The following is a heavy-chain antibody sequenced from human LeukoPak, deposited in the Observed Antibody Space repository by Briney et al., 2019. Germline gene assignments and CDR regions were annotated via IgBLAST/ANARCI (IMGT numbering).Heavy chain of an antibody. Sequence: SETLSLTCTVSGGSISSYYWSWIRQPAGKGLEWIGRIYTSGSTNYNPSLKSRVTMSVDTSKNQFSLKLSSVTAADTAVHYCARGIAVAGRYAFDIWGQGTMVTVSS. CDR2: IYTSGST. V-gene: IGHV4-4*07. CDR1: GGSISSYY. CDR3: ARGIAVAGRYAFDI. J-gene: IGHJ3*02. D-gene: IGHD6-19*01.